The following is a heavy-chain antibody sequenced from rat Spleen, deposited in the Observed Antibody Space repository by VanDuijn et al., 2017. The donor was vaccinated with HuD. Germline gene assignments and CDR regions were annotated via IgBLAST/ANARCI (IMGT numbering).Heavy chain of an antibody. CDR1: GFTFSIYG. Sequence: EVQLVDHGGGLVQPGRSLNLSCAPSGFTFSIYGLAWVRHTPTKGLEWVASIGAGGGNTYYRDSVKGRFTISRDNAKSTLYLQMDSLRSEDTATYYCARHRNYGGIPFDFWGQGVMVTVSS. J-gene: IGHJ2*01. CDR3: ARHRNYGGIPFDF. V-gene: IGHV5S13*01. CDR2: IGAGGGNT. D-gene: IGHD1-11*01.